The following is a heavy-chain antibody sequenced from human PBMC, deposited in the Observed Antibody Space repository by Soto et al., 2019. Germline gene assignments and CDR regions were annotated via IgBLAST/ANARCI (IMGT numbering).Heavy chain of an antibody. CDR3: ARGHSSEGDQPVK. CDR2: IYAGGFT. Sequence: GGSMRLSCAASGFTVSSDYMSWVRQAPGKGLEWVSVIYAGGFTYYADSAMGRFTISRDNSKNTPYLQMNSLSVDDTAVYYCARGHSSEGDQPVKWGKGTRVTVS. J-gene: IGHJ4*02. D-gene: IGHD2-2*01. V-gene: IGHV3-53*01. CDR1: GFTVSSDY.